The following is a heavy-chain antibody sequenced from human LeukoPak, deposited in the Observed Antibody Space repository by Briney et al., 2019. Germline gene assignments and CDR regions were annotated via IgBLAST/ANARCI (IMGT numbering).Heavy chain of an antibody. Sequence: SGTLSLTCTVSGGSISSYYWSWIRQPPGKGLEWVGYIYYSGSTNYNPSLKSRVTISVDTSKNQFSLKLSSVTAADTAVYYCARVGMNYALYYFDYWGQGTLVTVSS. CDR2: IYYSGST. CDR1: GGSISSYY. D-gene: IGHD1-7*01. V-gene: IGHV4-59*01. CDR3: ARVGMNYALYYFDY. J-gene: IGHJ4*02.